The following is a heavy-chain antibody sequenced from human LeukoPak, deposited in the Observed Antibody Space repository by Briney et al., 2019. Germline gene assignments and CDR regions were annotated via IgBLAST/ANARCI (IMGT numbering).Heavy chain of an antibody. J-gene: IGHJ6*02. Sequence: PETLSLTCTVSGGSISSYYWSWIRQPPGKGLEWIGYIYYSGSTNYNPSLKSRVTISVDTSKNQFSLKPSSVTAADTAVYYCARDKGGLGVWGQGTTVTVSS. CDR1: GGSISSYY. CDR3: ARDKGGLGV. V-gene: IGHV4-59*01. CDR2: IYYSGST.